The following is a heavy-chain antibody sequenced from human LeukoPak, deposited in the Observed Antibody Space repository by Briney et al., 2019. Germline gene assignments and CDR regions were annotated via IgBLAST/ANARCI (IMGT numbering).Heavy chain of an antibody. V-gene: IGHV4-59*08. CDR2: IYYTGST. CDR1: GGSISSLY. Sequence: ETLSLTCSVSGGSISSLYWSWIRQPPGKGLEWIGYIYYTGSTNYNPSLKSRVTMFVDMSKNQFSLRLSAVTAADTAVYYCARHRAYSSSSPFDYWGQGTLVTVSS. D-gene: IGHD6-6*01. CDR3: ARHRAYSSSSPFDY. J-gene: IGHJ4*02.